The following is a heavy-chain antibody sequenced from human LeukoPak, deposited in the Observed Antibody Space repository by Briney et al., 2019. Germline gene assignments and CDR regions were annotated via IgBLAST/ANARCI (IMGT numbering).Heavy chain of an antibody. J-gene: IGHJ3*02. CDR2: ISGSGGST. CDR3: AEDFGDNWNYVSAFDI. V-gene: IGHV3-23*01. D-gene: IGHD1-7*01. Sequence: TGGSLRLSCAASGFTFSSYAMSWVRQAPGKGLEWVSAISGSGGSTYYADSVKGRFTISRDNSKNTLYLQMNSLRAEDTAVYYCAEDFGDNWNYVSAFDIWGQGTMVTVSS. CDR1: GFTFSSYA.